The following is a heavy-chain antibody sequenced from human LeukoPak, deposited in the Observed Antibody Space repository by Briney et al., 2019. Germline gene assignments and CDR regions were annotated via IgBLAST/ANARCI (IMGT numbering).Heavy chain of an antibody. D-gene: IGHD1-20*01. CDR1: GGSISSGSYY. V-gene: IGHV4-61*02. J-gene: IGHJ4*02. Sequence: SETLSLTCTVSGGSISSGSYYWSWIRQPAGKGLEWIGRIYTSGSTSYNPSLKSRVTISVDTSKNQFSLKLSSVTAADTAVYYCARADRITGTDFDYWGQGTLVTVSS. CDR2: IYTSGST. CDR3: ARADRITGTDFDY.